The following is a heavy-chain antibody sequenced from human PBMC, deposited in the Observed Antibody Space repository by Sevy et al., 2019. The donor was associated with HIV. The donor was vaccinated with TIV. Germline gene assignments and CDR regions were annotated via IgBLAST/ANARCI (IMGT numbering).Heavy chain of an antibody. J-gene: IGHJ6*02. CDR3: ARDGGYCSGGSCYQYYYYYGMDV. CDR1: GFTFSSYS. CDR2: ISSSSSYI. D-gene: IGHD2-15*01. V-gene: IGHV3-21*01. Sequence: GGSLRLSCAASGFTFSSYSMNWVRQAPGKGLEWVSSISSSSSYIYYADSVKGRFTISRDNAKNSLYLQMNSLRAEDTAVYYCARDGGYCSGGSCYQYYYYYGMDVWGQGTTVTVSS.